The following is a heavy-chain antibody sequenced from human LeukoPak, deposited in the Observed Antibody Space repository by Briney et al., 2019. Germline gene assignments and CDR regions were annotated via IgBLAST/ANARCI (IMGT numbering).Heavy chain of an antibody. CDR1: GFTFDDYG. J-gene: IGHJ4*02. CDR3: ARGRLYYYDISRYLLMDYFDY. Sequence: GGSLRLSCAASGFTFDDYGMSWVRQAPGKGLECVSGINWNGGSTGYADSVKGRFTISRDNAKSSLYLQMNSLRAEDTALYYCARGRLYYYDISRYLLMDYFDYWGRGTLVTVSS. V-gene: IGHV3-20*04. D-gene: IGHD3-22*01. CDR2: INWNGGST.